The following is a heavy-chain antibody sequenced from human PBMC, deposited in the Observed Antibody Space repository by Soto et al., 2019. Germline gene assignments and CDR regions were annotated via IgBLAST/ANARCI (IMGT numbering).Heavy chain of an antibody. CDR1: GFTFGNFA. V-gene: IGHV3-23*01. J-gene: IGHJ4*02. Sequence: EVQLLESGGGLVQPGGSLRLSCAASGFTFGNFARSWFRQAPGRGLEWVSAISGSGGSTYYADSVKGRVTISRDSSKNTLYLHMNSLRAEDTAVYYCAKGGGSCCFDCWGQGTLVTVSS. CDR2: ISGSGGST. D-gene: IGHD2-15*01. CDR3: AKGGGSCCFDC.